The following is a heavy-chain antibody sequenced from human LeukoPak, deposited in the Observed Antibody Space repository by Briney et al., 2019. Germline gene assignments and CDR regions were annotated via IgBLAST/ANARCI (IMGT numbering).Heavy chain of an antibody. CDR3: TTMYSY. CDR2: IKSNTDGGTT. Sequence: PGGSLRLSCAASGFTFSNAWMSWVRQAPGKGLEWVGRIKSNTDGGTTDYAAPVKGRFTISRDDSKNTLYLQMNSLKTEDTAVYYCTTMYSYWGQGTLVTVSS. V-gene: IGHV3-15*01. D-gene: IGHD2-21*01. CDR1: GFTFSNAW. J-gene: IGHJ4*02.